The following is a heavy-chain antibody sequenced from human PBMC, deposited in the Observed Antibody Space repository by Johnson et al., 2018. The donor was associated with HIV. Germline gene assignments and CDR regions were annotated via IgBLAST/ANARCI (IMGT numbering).Heavy chain of an antibody. CDR3: ARGRVSMKVVDLRGGGFEC. CDR2: IYSGGST. Sequence: VQLVESGGGVVQPGGSLRLSCAASGFTVSSNYMSWVRQAPGKGLEWVSVIYSGGSTYYADSVKGRFTLSRDNSKNTLYLQMNSMRGEDTAIYLCARGRVSMKVVDLRGGGFECWGQGTKVTVSS. J-gene: IGHJ3*01. D-gene: IGHD3-22*01. CDR1: GFTVSSNY. V-gene: IGHV3-66*02.